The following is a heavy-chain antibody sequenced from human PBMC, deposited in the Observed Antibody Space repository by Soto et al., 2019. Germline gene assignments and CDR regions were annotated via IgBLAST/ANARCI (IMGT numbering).Heavy chain of an antibody. D-gene: IGHD6-13*01. CDR1: GYTFTSYA. V-gene: IGHV1-3*01. CDR2: INAGNGNT. Sequence: QVQLVQSGAEVKKPGASVKVSCKASGYTFTSYAMHWVRQAPGQRLEWMGWINAGNGNTKYSQKFQGRVTITRDTSASTAYMELSSLRSEDTAVYYCARDLAAAGTGGMDVWGQGTTVTVSS. CDR3: ARDLAAAGTGGMDV. J-gene: IGHJ6*02.